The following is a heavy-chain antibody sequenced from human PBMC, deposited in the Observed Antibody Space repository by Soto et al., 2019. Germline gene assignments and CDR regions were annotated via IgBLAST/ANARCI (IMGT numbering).Heavy chain of an antibody. CDR2: IGAAGDT. V-gene: IGHV3-13*01. D-gene: IGHD6-13*01. CDR3: ASGGWGSSWYEGGSRIDY. CDR1: GFTFSNYD. Sequence: ESGGGLVQPGGSLRLSCEASGFTFSNYDMHWVRQVTGKGLEWVSAIGAAGDTYYPDSVKGRFTISRENAKNSLYLQMNSLRAEDTAVYYCASGGWGSSWYEGGSRIDYWGQGALVTVSS. J-gene: IGHJ4*02.